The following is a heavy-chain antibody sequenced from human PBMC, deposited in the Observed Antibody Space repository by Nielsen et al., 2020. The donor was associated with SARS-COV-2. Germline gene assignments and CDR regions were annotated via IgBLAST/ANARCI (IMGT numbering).Heavy chain of an antibody. D-gene: IGHD2-21*01. J-gene: IGHJ1*01. CDR2: ISRVGEK. CDR1: GFTFDDYG. CDR3: GRLAS. V-gene: IGHV3-20*04. Sequence: GGSLRLSCAASGFTFDDYGMSWVRQAPGKGLQWVSSISRVGEKYYADSVKGRFTISRDNSKNTVFLQMNSLSGDDTAVYFCGRLASWGQGTLAIVSS.